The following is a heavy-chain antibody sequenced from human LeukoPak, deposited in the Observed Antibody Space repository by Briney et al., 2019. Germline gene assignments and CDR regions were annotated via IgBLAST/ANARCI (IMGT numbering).Heavy chain of an antibody. CDR1: GYTFTGYY. J-gene: IGHJ5*02. V-gene: IGHV1-2*06. CDR3: ARGTSSGNSNWFDP. Sequence: GASVKVSCKASGYTFTGYYIHWVRQAPGQGLEWMGRFNPNSGGTNYAQKFQDRVTMTRDTSISTAYMELSRLRSDDTAVYYCARGTSSGNSNWFDPWGQGTRVTVSS. D-gene: IGHD4-23*01. CDR2: FNPNSGGT.